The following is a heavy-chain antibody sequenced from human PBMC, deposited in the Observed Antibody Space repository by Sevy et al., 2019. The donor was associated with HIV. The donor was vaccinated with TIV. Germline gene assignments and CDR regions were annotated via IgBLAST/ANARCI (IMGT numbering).Heavy chain of an antibody. CDR3: ATHAGIAAASRVFDY. CDR1: GFTFSDHY. V-gene: IGHV3-72*01. Sequence: GGSLRLSCAASGFTFSDHYMEWVRQAPGKGLEWVGRIRNKADSYTTEYAASVKGRFTISRDESKNSLYLLMNSLKMEDTAVYYCATHAGIAAASRVFDYWGQGTLVTVSS. CDR2: IRNKADSYTT. D-gene: IGHD6-13*01. J-gene: IGHJ4*02.